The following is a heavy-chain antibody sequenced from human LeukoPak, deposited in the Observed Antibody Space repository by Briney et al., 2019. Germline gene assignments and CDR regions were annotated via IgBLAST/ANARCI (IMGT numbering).Heavy chain of an antibody. Sequence: PGGSLRLSCAASGFTFSSYSMNWVRQAPGKGLEWVSYISSSSSTIYYADSVKGRFTISRDNSKNTLYLQMNSLRAEDTAVYYCAGWSGYYRLVDYWGQGTLVTVSS. D-gene: IGHD3-3*01. CDR2: ISSSSSTI. J-gene: IGHJ4*02. CDR1: GFTFSSYS. CDR3: AGWSGYYRLVDY. V-gene: IGHV3-48*01.